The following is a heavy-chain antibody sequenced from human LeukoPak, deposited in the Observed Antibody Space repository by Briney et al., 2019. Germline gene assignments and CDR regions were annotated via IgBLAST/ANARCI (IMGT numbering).Heavy chain of an antibody. Sequence: GGSLRLSCAASGFTFSSYSMNWVRQAPGKGLEWVSSISSSSSYIYYADSVKGRFTISRDNAKNSLYLQMNSLRAEDTAVYYCARAGLGPVVTIVYWGQGTLVTVSS. D-gene: IGHD4-23*01. CDR2: ISSSSSYI. CDR3: ARAGLGPVVTIVY. CDR1: GFTFSSYS. V-gene: IGHV3-21*01. J-gene: IGHJ4*02.